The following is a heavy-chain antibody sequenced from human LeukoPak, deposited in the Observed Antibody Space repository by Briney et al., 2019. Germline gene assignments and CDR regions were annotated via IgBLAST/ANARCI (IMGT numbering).Heavy chain of an antibody. D-gene: IGHD2-2*02. CDR2: MNPNSGNT. CDR3: ARGPYCSSTSCYRTLGY. V-gene: IGHV1-8*01. J-gene: IGHJ4*02. Sequence: ASVKVSCKASGYTFTSYDINWVRQATGQGLEWMGWMNPNSGNTNYAQKLQGRVTMTTDTSTSTAYMELRSLRSDDTAVYYCARGPYCSSTSCYRTLGYWGQGTLVTVSS. CDR1: GYTFTSYD.